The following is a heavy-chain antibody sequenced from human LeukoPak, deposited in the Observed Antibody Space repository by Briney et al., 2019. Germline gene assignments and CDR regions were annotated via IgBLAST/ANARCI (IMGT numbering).Heavy chain of an antibody. CDR3: AKDSSGWYDY. CDR2: ISYDGSNK. D-gene: IGHD6-19*01. CDR1: GFTFSSYG. J-gene: IGHJ4*02. V-gene: IGHV3-30*18. Sequence: ERSLRLSCAASGFTFSSYGMHWVRQAPGKGLEWVAVISYDGSNKYYADSVKGRFTISRDNSKNTLYLQMNSLRAEDTAVYYCAKDSSGWYDYWGQGTLVTVSS.